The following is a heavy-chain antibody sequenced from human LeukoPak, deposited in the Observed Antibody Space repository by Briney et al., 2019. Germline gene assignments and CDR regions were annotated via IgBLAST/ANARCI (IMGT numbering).Heavy chain of an antibody. CDR1: GFTFSSYW. CDR2: INSDGSNT. D-gene: IGHD1-26*01. V-gene: IGHV3-74*01. J-gene: IGHJ4*02. CDR3: ARDYWFWYSGSDRIPFDY. Sequence: GGSLRLSCAASGFTFSSYWMHWVRQAPGKGLVWVSHINSDGSNTDYAESVKGRFTISRDNAKNTLYLQMNSLRAEDTAVYYCARDYWFWYSGSDRIPFDYWGQGTLVTVSS.